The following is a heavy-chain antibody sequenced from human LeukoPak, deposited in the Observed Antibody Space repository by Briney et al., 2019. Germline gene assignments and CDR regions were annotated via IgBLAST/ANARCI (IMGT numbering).Heavy chain of an antibody. V-gene: IGHV4-31*03. J-gene: IGHJ4*02. CDR1: GGSISSGGYY. Sequence: PSQTLSLTCTVSGGSISSGGYYWSWIRQHPGKGLEWIGYIYYSGSTYYNPSLKSRVTISVDTSKNQFSLKLSSVTAADTAVYYCARYENYYDSSGYPDYWGQGTLVTVSS. D-gene: IGHD3-22*01. CDR2: IYYSGST. CDR3: ARYENYYDSSGYPDY.